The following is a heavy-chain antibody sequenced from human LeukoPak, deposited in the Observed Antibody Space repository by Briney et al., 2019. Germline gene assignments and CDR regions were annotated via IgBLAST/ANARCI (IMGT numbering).Heavy chain of an antibody. V-gene: IGHV3-48*04. CDR2: ISHTGTTT. Sequence: PGGSLRLSCAASGFTFSSYWMNWVRQAPGKGLEWVSYISHTGTTTYYADSVKGRFTISRDDARNSLYLQMNSLRAEDTAVYYCARTKEGDYWGQGTLVTVSS. J-gene: IGHJ4*02. CDR1: GFTFSSYW. CDR3: ARTKEGDY.